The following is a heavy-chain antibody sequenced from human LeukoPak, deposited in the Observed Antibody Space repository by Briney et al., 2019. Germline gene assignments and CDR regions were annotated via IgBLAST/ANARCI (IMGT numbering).Heavy chain of an antibody. CDR2: ISSSGSTI. D-gene: IGHD3-10*02. Sequence: GGSLRLSCAASGFTFSSYEMNWVRQAPGKGLEWVSYISSSGSTIYYADSVKGRFTISRDNAKNSLYLQMNSLRAEDTAVYYCARDVFCSGGIGYWGRGTLVTVSS. CDR1: GFTFSSYE. V-gene: IGHV3-48*03. J-gene: IGHJ2*01. CDR3: ARDVFCSGGIGY.